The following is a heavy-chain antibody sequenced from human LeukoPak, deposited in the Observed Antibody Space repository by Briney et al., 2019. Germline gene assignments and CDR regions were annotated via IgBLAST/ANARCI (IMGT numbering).Heavy chain of an antibody. CDR2: ISSSSTYI. J-gene: IGHJ4*02. CDR1: GFTFSNYN. Sequence: GSLRLSCAASGFTFSNYNMNWVRQAPGKGLEWVSCISSSSTYIYYADSVKGRFTISRDNAKNSLYLQMNSLRAEDTAVYYCVTDGADYYDSTGYPIYFDYWGQGTLVTVSS. CDR3: VTDGADYYDSTGYPIYFDY. V-gene: IGHV3-21*01. D-gene: IGHD3-22*01.